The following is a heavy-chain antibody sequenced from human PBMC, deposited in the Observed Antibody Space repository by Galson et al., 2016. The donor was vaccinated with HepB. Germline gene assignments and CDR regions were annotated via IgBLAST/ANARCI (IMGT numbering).Heavy chain of an antibody. V-gene: IGHV3-23*01. J-gene: IGHJ4*02. CDR1: GFTFGSYA. Sequence: SLRLSCAASGFTFGSYAMRWVRQAPGKGLEWVSAISGDGGSTYYAGSVQGRFTSSRDRSTSTMYLQMNSLRTDDTAVYYCARFTQEWLDRVYYFDYWGQGTLVTVSS. D-gene: IGHD6-19*01. CDR2: ISGDGGST. CDR3: ARFTQEWLDRVYYFDY.